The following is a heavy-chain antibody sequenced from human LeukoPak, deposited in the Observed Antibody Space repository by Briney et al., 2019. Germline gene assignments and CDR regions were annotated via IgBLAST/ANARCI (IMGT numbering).Heavy chain of an antibody. J-gene: IGHJ4*02. CDR3: ARLAAISGSDYPDD. CDR1: GVSISSYY. D-gene: IGHD1-26*01. Sequence: SETLSLTCTVSGVSISSYYWSWIRQPPGKGLEWIGYIFYSGNTIYNPSLRSRVTISADTSKNHFSLRLRSVTAADTAVYYCARLAAISGSDYPDDWGQGTLVTGSS. CDR2: IFYSGNT. V-gene: IGHV4-59*08.